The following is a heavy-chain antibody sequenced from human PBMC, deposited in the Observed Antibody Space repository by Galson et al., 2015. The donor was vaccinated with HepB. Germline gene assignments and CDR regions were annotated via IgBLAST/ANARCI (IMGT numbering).Heavy chain of an antibody. D-gene: IGHD1-14*01. J-gene: IGHJ6*02. CDR3: ASMTVGSSPEDYYYGMDV. V-gene: IGHV4-61*01. Sequence: LSLTCTVSGGSVSSGSYYWSWIRQPPGKGLEWIGYIYYSGSTNYNPSLKSRVTISVDTSKNQFSLKLSSVTAADTAVYYCASMTVGSSPEDYYYGMDVWGQGTTVTVSS. CDR2: IYYSGST. CDR1: GGSVSSGSYY.